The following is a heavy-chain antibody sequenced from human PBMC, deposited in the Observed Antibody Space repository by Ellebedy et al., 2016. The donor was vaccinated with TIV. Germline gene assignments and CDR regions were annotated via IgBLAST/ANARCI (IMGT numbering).Heavy chain of an antibody. CDR3: ARSSIIVVVPFDY. CDR2: IYYSGST. V-gene: IGHV4-39*01. CDR1: GGSISSSSYY. D-gene: IGHD3-22*01. Sequence: MPSETLSLTCTVSGGSISSSSYYWGWIRQPPGKGLEWIGSIYYSGSTYYNPSLNSRVTISVDTSKKQFSLKLSSVTAADTAVYYCARSSIIVVVPFDYWGQGTLVTVSS. J-gene: IGHJ4*02.